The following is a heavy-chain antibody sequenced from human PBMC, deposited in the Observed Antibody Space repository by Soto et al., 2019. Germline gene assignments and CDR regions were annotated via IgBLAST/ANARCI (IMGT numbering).Heavy chain of an antibody. CDR3: AREGVGATVFFGYFDY. CDR1: GIIFTGFG. Sequence: QVQLVESGGGVVQPGGSLSLSCAASGIIFTGFGMHWVLQAPGKGLEWVAVIRYDGSNTYYADSVKGRFTISRDNSKNTLYLQMNSLRAEDTAVYYCAREGVGATVFFGYFDYWGQGALFPGSA. J-gene: IGHJ4*02. V-gene: IGHV3-33*01. CDR2: IRYDGSNT. D-gene: IGHD1-26*01.